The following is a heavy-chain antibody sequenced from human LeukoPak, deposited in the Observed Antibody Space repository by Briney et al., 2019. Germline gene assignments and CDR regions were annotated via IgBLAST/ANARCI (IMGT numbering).Heavy chain of an antibody. CDR3: ARQHHYSSSDY. CDR2: IISIISYI. V-gene: IGHV3-21*01. Sequence: PGGSLRLSCAASGFTFSSYSMSWVRQAPGKGLEWVSSIISIISYIYYADSVKGRFTISRDNAKNSLYLQMNSLRAEDTAVYYCARQHHYSSSDYWGQGTLVTVSS. CDR1: GFTFSSYS. J-gene: IGHJ4*02. D-gene: IGHD6-13*01.